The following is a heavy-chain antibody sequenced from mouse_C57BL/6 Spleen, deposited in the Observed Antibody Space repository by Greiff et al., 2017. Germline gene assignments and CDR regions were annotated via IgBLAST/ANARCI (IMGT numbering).Heavy chain of an antibody. CDR2: IHPNSGST. D-gene: IGHD1-1*01. V-gene: IGHV1-64*01. CDR3: AIYYYGSSYADYFDY. J-gene: IGHJ2*01. CDR1: GYTFTSYW. Sequence: VQLQQSGAELVKPGASVKLSCKASGYTFTSYWMHWVKQRPGQGLEWIGMIHPNSGSTNYNEKFKSKATLTVDKSSSTAYMQLSSLTSEDSAVYYCAIYYYGSSYADYFDYWGQGTTLTVSS.